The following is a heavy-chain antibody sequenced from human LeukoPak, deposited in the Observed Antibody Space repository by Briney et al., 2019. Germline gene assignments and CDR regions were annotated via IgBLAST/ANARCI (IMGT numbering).Heavy chain of an antibody. Sequence: ASVRVSCKASGYTFTGYYMHWVRQAPGQGLEWMGRINPNSGGTNYAQKFQGRVTMTRDTSISTAYMELSRLRSDDTAVYYCARILSEWYYYYYMDVWGNGTTVTVSS. V-gene: IGHV1-2*06. J-gene: IGHJ6*03. CDR2: INPNSGGT. D-gene: IGHD3-3*01. CDR1: GYTFTGYY. CDR3: ARILSEWYYYYYMDV.